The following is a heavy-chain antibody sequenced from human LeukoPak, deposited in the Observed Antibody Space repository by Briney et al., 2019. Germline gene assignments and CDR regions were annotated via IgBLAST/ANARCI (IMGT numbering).Heavy chain of an antibody. J-gene: IGHJ4*02. V-gene: IGHV3-48*03. Sequence: GGSLRLSCVGSRLTFSGFEMNWVRQAPAKGLEWVSYIKDDGSLKTYADSVKGRFTISRDNAKNSLYLQMNSLRVEDTAIYYCARRFRDWGQGTLVTVSS. D-gene: IGHD5-24*01. CDR1: RLTFSGFE. CDR2: IKDDGSLK. CDR3: ARRFRD.